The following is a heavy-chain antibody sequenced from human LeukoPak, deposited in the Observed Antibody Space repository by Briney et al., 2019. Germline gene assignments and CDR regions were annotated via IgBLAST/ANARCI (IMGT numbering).Heavy chain of an antibody. Sequence: PGRSLRLSCAASGFTFSNYGMHWVRQAPGKGLEWVAVISYDGSNKYYGDSVKGRFTISRDNSKNTLYLQMNSLRAEDTALYYCASQYTWNQLDYWGQGTLVTVSS. CDR2: ISYDGSNK. D-gene: IGHD1-20*01. CDR3: ASQYTWNQLDY. V-gene: IGHV3-30*03. J-gene: IGHJ4*02. CDR1: GFTFSNYG.